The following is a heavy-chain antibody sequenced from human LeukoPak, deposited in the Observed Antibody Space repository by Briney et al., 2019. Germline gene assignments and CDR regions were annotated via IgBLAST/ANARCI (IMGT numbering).Heavy chain of an antibody. D-gene: IGHD3-22*01. CDR3: ASGGEQGDYDSSGLDAFDI. Sequence: PSETLSLTCAVYGGSFSGYYWSWIRQPPGKGLEWIGEINHSGSTNYNPSLKSRVTISVDTSKNQFSLKLSSVTAADTAVYYCASGGEQGDYDSSGLDAFDIWGQGTMVTVSS. CDR2: INHSGST. V-gene: IGHV4-34*01. J-gene: IGHJ3*02. CDR1: GGSFSGYY.